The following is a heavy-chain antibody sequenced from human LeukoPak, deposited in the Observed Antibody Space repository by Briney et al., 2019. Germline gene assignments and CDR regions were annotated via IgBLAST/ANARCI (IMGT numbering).Heavy chain of an antibody. D-gene: IGHD3-10*01. J-gene: IGHJ4*02. CDR3: ARAIWFGELFVDY. CDR2: MNPNSGNT. Sequence: ASVKVSCKASGYTFTSYDINWVRQATGQGLEWMGWMNPNSGNTGYAQKFQGRVTMTRNTSISTAYMELSSLRSEDTAVYYCARAIWFGELFVDYWGQRTLVTVSS. CDR1: GYTFTSYD. V-gene: IGHV1-8*01.